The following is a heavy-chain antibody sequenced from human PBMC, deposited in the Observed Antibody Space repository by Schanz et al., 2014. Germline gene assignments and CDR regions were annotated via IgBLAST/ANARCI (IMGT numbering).Heavy chain of an antibody. CDR2: ISAYNGNT. CDR1: GYTFTSYG. D-gene: IGHD3-9*01. Sequence: QVQLVQSGAEVKKPGASVKVSCKASGYTFTSYGISWVRQAPGQGLEWMGWISAYNGNTKYPQKLQGRVTMTTDTSTSTAYMELRSLRSDDTAAYYCARDAADFYDILTEEDYWGQGTLXTVSS. V-gene: IGHV1-18*01. J-gene: IGHJ4*02. CDR3: ARDAADFYDILTEEDY.